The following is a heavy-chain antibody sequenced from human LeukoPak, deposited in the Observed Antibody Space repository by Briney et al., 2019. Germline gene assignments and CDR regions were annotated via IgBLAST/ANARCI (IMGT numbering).Heavy chain of an antibody. V-gene: IGHV1-2*02. CDR1: GYTFSDYY. Sequence: ASVKVSCKASGYTFSDYYMHWVRQAPGQGLEWMGWINPNSGGTNYAQKFQGRATMTRDTSISTAYMELIRLRSADTAVYYCARVGRAFTARSSFFDYWGQGTLVTVSS. J-gene: IGHJ4*02. CDR2: INPNSGGT. D-gene: IGHD6-6*01. CDR3: ARVGRAFTARSSFFDY.